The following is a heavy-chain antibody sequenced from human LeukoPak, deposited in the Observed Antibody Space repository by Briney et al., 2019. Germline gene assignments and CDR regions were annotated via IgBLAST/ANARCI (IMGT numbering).Heavy chain of an antibody. Sequence: ASVTVSCKASGYTFTSYAMHWVRQAPGQRLEWMGWINAGNGNTKYSQKFQGRVTITRDTSASTAYMELSSLRSEDTAVYYCARERSSGWYLYWGQGTLVTVSS. D-gene: IGHD6-19*01. V-gene: IGHV1-3*01. CDR2: INAGNGNT. CDR1: GYTFTSYA. CDR3: ARERSSGWYLY. J-gene: IGHJ4*02.